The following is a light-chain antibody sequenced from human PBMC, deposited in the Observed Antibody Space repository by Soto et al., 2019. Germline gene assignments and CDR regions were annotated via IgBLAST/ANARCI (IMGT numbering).Light chain of an antibody. Sequence: EIVLTQSPGTLSVSPGERATLSCRPSKTISSNYLAWYQQKPGQAPSLLIYGTSSRATGIPDRFSGSGSGTDFTLTISRLEPEDSAIYYCQQYVSWTFGQGTKVEIK. CDR2: GTS. J-gene: IGKJ1*01. CDR3: QQYVSWT. CDR1: KTISSNY. V-gene: IGKV3-20*01.